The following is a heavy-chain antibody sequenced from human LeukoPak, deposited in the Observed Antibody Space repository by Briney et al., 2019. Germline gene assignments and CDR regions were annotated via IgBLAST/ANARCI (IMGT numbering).Heavy chain of an antibody. CDR3: AKDLDDVLTGYYRPDWFAP. V-gene: IGHV1-18*01. J-gene: IGHJ5*02. CDR1: GYSFTSYG. D-gene: IGHD3-9*01. CDR2: ISAYTGNT. Sequence: ASVKVSCKASGYSFTSYGISWVRQAPGQGLEWMGWISAYTGNTKYAQKLQGRVTMTTDTSTSTAYMELRSLRSDDTAVYYCAKDLDDVLTGYYRPDWFAPWGQGTLVTVSS.